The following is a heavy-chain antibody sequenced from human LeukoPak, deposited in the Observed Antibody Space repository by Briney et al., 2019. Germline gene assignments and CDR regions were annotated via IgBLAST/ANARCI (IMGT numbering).Heavy chain of an antibody. V-gene: IGHV1-18*01. CDR3: ARSAGGDCDY. CDR2: ISAYNGNT. D-gene: IGHD2-21*02. J-gene: IGHJ4*02. Sequence: EWMGWISAYNGNTNYAQKLQGRVAMTTDTSTSTAYMELRSLRSDDTAVYYCARSAGGDCDYWGQGTLVTVSS.